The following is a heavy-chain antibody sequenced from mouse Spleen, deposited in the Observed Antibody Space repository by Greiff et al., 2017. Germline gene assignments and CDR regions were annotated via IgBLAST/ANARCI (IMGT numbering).Heavy chain of an antibody. V-gene: IGHV3-6*01. CDR3: ARGVWSFYYAMDY. J-gene: IGHJ4*01. Sequence: DVQLQESGPGLVKPSQSLSLTCSVTDYSITSGYYWNWIRQFPGNKLEWMGYISYDGINNYNPSLKNRISITRDTSKNQFFLKLNSVTTEDTATYYCARGVWSFYYAMDYWGQGTSVTVSS. CDR1: DYSITSGYY. CDR2: ISYDGIN.